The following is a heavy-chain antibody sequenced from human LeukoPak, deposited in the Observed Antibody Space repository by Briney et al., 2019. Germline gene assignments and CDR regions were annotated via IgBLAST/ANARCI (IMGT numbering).Heavy chain of an antibody. D-gene: IGHD2-21*02. CDR3: ARQAVCGGDCDYRYFDL. CDR2: SRRSGSNI. CDR1: GFTFSSDC. J-gene: IGHJ4*02. V-gene: IGHV3-48*01. Sequence: GGSLTLSYAASGFTFSSDCMNWVRQAPGKGLEWISYSRRSGSNINYADSVKGRFTISRDDAKNSLYLQMNSLRAEETAVYYFARQAVCGGDCDYRYFDLWGEGTLVTVSS.